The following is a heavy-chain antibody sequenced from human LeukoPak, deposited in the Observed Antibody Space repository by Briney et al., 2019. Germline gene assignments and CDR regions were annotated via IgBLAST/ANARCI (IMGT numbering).Heavy chain of an antibody. V-gene: IGHV1-18*01. Sequence: ASVKVSCKASPDTFTRYGITWVRQAPGQGLEWMGWIRAYNGDTNYAQKFQGRVTMTAERSTNTAYMELRGLTFDDTAVFYCATTTATSGSSLYWGQGTLVTVSS. CDR3: ATTTATSGSSLY. CDR1: PDTFTRYG. D-gene: IGHD6-19*01. J-gene: IGHJ4*02. CDR2: IRAYNGDT.